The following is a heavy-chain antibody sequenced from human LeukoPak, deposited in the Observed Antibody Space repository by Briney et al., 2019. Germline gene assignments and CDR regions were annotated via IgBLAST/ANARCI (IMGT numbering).Heavy chain of an antibody. CDR3: AKANSGSASRGYFDY. D-gene: IGHD6-25*01. J-gene: IGHJ4*02. CDR2: ISSSSSYI. CDR1: GFTFSTTW. Sequence: PGGSLRLSCVASGFTFSTTWMTWVRQAPGKGLEWVSSISSSSSYIYYADSVKGRFTISRDNAKNSLYLQMNSLRAEDTAVYYCAKANSGSASRGYFDYWGQGTLVTVSS. V-gene: IGHV3-21*04.